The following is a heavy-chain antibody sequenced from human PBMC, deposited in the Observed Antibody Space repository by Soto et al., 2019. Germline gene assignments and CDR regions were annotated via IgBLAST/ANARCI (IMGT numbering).Heavy chain of an antibody. D-gene: IGHD6-19*01. V-gene: IGHV3-7*01. CDR2: IKQDGSEK. CDR3: AREGIAVANDAFDI. J-gene: IGHJ3*02. Sequence: GGSLRLSCAASGFTFSSYWMSWVRQAPGKGLEWVANIKQDGSEKYYVDSVKGRFTISRDNAKNSLYLQMNSLRAEDTAVYYCAREGIAVANDAFDIWGRGTMVTVSS. CDR1: GFTFSSYW.